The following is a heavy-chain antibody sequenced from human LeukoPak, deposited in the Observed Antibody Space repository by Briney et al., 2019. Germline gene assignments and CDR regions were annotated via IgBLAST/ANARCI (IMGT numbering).Heavy chain of an antibody. Sequence: GRSLRLSCAASGFTFSSYAMLWVRQAPGKGLEWVAVISYDGSNKYYADSVKGRFTISRDNSKNTLYLQMNSLRAEDTAVYYCVKDMNPGGADVWGQGTTVTVSS. CDR1: GFTFSSYA. CDR2: ISYDGSNK. D-gene: IGHD3-10*01. V-gene: IGHV3-30*04. CDR3: VKDMNPGGADV. J-gene: IGHJ6*02.